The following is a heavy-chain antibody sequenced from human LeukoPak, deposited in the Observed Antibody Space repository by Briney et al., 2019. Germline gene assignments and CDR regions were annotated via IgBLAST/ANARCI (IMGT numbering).Heavy chain of an antibody. CDR2: ISGSAWTI. CDR1: GFTVSNNY. Sequence: GGSLRLSCAASGFTVSNNYMTWVRQAPGKGLEWVSSISGSAWTIYDTDSVKGRFTTSRDNAKNSLYLQMNSLRPEDTAVYFCTRDIRLTTDRDAFDIWGQGTMVTVSS. CDR3: TRDIRLTTDRDAFDI. V-gene: IGHV3-69-1*01. D-gene: IGHD1-14*01. J-gene: IGHJ3*02.